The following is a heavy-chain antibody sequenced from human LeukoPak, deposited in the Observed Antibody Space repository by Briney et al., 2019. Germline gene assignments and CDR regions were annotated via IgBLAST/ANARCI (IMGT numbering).Heavy chain of an antibody. CDR1: GGSFSGYY. J-gene: IGHJ6*03. CDR3: ARGRFLEWLLYNHSGYEGYYYMDV. Sequence: PSETLSLTCAVYGGSFSGYYWSWIRQPPGKGLEWIGEINHSGSTNYNPSLKSRVTISVDTSKNQFSLKLSSVTAADTAVYYCARGRFLEWLLYNHSGYEGYYYMDVWGKGTTVTVSS. V-gene: IGHV4-34*01. D-gene: IGHD3-3*01. CDR2: INHSGST.